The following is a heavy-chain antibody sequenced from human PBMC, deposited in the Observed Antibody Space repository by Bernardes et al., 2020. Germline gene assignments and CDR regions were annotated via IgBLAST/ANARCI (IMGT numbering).Heavy chain of an antibody. V-gene: IGHV3-23*01. D-gene: IGHD2-15*01. J-gene: IGHJ4*02. CDR3: AKRGGFCNGPSCYLVDD. CDR2: ISGSDGRT. Sequence: GGSLRLSCAASGFTFSKNDMSWVRQAPGKGLEWVSGISGSDGRTYYGDSVKDRFAISRDNSKNTLYLQMNSLRAEDTAAYYCAKRGGFCNGPSCYLVDDWGQGTLVIVSS. CDR1: GFTFSKND.